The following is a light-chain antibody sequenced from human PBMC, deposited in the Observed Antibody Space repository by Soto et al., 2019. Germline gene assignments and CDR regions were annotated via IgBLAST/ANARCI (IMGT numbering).Light chain of an antibody. J-gene: IGLJ1*01. V-gene: IGLV1-40*01. CDR3: QSYDSSLSGYV. Sequence: QSVLTQPPSVSGAPGQRVTISCTGSSSNIGAGYDVYWYQQLPGTAPKLLIYGNNNRPSGVPDRFSGSKSGTSASLAITGLQSQDEADYYCQSYDSSLSGYVFGTGNKLTVL. CDR1: SSNIGAGYD. CDR2: GNN.